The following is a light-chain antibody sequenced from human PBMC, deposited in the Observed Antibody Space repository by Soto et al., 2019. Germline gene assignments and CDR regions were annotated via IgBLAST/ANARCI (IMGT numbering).Light chain of an antibody. CDR1: QSIHTY. V-gene: IGKV1-39*01. CDR2: AAS. Sequence: DIQMTQSPSSLSASVGDRVTINCRASQSIHTYLNWYKQRPGKAPMVLIYAASTLQTGVQSRFSGSGSGTDFNLTVSSLQTEDFATYLCPQSYTTPLPFGGGTKVDIK. J-gene: IGKJ4*01. CDR3: PQSYTTPLP.